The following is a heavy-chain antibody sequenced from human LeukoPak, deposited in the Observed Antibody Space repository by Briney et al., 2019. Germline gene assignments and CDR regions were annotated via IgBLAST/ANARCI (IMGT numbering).Heavy chain of an antibody. Sequence: GGSLRLSCAASGFTFSSYWMSWVRQAPGKGLEWVANIKQDGSDKYYVDSVKGRFTISRDNAKNSLYLQMNSLGAEDTAVYYCARDNPQGYFDYWGQGTLVTVSS. J-gene: IGHJ4*02. V-gene: IGHV3-7*05. D-gene: IGHD1-14*01. CDR1: GFTFSSYW. CDR2: IKQDGSDK. CDR3: ARDNPQGYFDY.